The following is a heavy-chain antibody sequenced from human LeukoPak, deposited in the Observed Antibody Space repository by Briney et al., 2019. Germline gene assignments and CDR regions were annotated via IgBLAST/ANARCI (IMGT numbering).Heavy chain of an antibody. Sequence: GSLRLSCAASGFTFNNFGMSWVRQAPGKGLEWVAVIYSGGNTYYADSVAGRFTISRDTATNTVYLQMNSLRADDTAVYYCAREDSGYGLHLDYWGQGTLVTVSS. D-gene: IGHD5-12*01. V-gene: IGHV3-66*01. CDR3: AREDSGYGLHLDY. CDR2: IYSGGNT. J-gene: IGHJ4*02. CDR1: GFTFNNFG.